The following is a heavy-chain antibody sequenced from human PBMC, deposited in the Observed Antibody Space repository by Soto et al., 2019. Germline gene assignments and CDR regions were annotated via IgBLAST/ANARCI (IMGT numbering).Heavy chain of an antibody. D-gene: IGHD2-21*01. Sequence: LRLSCAASGFTFSNYWMSWVRQAPGKGLEWVANIKEDGSERNYVDSVKGRFTISRDNAENSLYLQMNSLRAEDTAVYYCASARHIGPWGQGTLVTVSS. CDR1: GFTFSNYW. CDR2: IKEDGSER. J-gene: IGHJ5*02. CDR3: ASARHIGP. V-gene: IGHV3-7*01.